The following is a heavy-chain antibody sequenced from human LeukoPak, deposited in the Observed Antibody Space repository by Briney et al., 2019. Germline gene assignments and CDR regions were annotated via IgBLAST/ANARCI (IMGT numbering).Heavy chain of an antibody. D-gene: IGHD5-12*01. V-gene: IGHV1-69*06. Sequence: GASVKVSCKASGGTFSSYAISWVRQAPGQGLEWMGGIIPIFGTANYAQKFQGRVTITADKSTSTAYMELSSLRSDDTAVYYCARGGYLPTRGYYYYYYYMDVWGKGTTVTISS. CDR1: GGTFSSYA. J-gene: IGHJ6*03. CDR2: IIPIFGTA. CDR3: ARGGYLPTRGYYYYYYYMDV.